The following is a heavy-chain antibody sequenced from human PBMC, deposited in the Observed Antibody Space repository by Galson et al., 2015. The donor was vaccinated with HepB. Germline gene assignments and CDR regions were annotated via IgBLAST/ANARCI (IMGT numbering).Heavy chain of an antibody. CDR2: IYWDDDK. J-gene: IGHJ4*02. Sequence: PALVKPTQTLTLTCTFSGFSLSTSGVGVGWIRQPPGKALEWLALIYWDDDKRYSPSLKSRLTITKDTSKNQVVLTMTNMDPVDTATYYCAHTVIMVRAFDYWGQGTLVTVSS. D-gene: IGHD3-10*01. CDR1: GFSLSTSGVG. V-gene: IGHV2-5*02. CDR3: AHTVIMVRAFDY.